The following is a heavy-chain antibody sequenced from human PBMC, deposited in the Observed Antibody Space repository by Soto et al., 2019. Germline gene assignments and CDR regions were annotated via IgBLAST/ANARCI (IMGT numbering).Heavy chain of an antibody. CDR1: GFTFSSYA. CDR2: ISYDGSNK. D-gene: IGHD2-21*01. J-gene: IGHJ4*02. V-gene: IGHV3-30-3*01. Sequence: QVQLVESGGGVVQPGRSLRLSCAASGFTFSSYAMHWVRQAPGKGLEWVAVISYDGSNKYYADSVKGRFTISRDNSKNTLYLQMNSLRAEDTAVYYCARGHGWGFPPFDYWGQGTLVTVSS. CDR3: ARGHGWGFPPFDY.